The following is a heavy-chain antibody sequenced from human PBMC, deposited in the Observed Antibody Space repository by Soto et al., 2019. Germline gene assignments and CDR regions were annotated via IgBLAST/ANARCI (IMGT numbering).Heavy chain of an antibody. CDR2: ISYDGSNK. J-gene: IGHJ3*02. Sequence: PGGSLRLSCAASGFTFSSYAMHWVRQAPGKGLEWVAVISYDGSNKYYADSVKGRFTISRDNSKNTLYLQMNSLRAEDTAVYYCASIVGATTDAFDIWGQGTMVTVSS. CDR3: ASIVGATTDAFDI. CDR1: GFTFSSYA. D-gene: IGHD1-26*01. V-gene: IGHV3-30-3*01.